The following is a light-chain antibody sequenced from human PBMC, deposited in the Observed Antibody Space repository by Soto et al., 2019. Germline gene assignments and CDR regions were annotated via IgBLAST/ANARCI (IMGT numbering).Light chain of an antibody. CDR3: QQYYDAPQT. CDR2: WAS. Sequence: DIVMTQSPDSLAVCLGERATIDCKSSQSILYSPNNKNYLAWYQQKPGQPPKLLIYWASTREYGVPDRFTGSGSGTDFTLTISSLQAEDVAVYYCQQYYDAPQTFGRGTKVEIK. V-gene: IGKV4-1*01. CDR1: QSILYSPNNKNY. J-gene: IGKJ1*01.